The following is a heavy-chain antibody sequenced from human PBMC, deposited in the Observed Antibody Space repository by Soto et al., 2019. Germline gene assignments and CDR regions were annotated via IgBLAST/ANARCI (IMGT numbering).Heavy chain of an antibody. D-gene: IGHD1-1*01. V-gene: IGHV4-31*03. CDR2: IYYSGST. CDR1: GASITTGTYY. CDR3: AKETGPFGFAP. Sequence: SETLSLTCTVSGASITTGTYYWSWIRQPPGKGLEWIGYIYYSGSTYYNPSLKSRVIISVDTSKKQFSLTMSSVTAADTAVYYGAKETGPFGFAPGARGTLVPVSS. J-gene: IGHJ5*02.